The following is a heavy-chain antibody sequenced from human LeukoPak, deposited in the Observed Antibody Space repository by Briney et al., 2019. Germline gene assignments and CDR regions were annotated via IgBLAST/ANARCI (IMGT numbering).Heavy chain of an antibody. CDR2: IWYDGSNK. CDR1: GFTFSNFG. CDR3: ARDRSVLWFDP. V-gene: IGHV3-33*01. J-gene: IGHJ5*02. D-gene: IGHD3-10*02. Sequence: GGSLTLSCVASGFTFSNFGMHWVRQAPGKGLEWVAVIWYDGSNKYYADSVKGRFAISRDDSKKTLDLKMNSLGVEDRAVYYCARDRSVLWFDPWGQGTLVTVSS.